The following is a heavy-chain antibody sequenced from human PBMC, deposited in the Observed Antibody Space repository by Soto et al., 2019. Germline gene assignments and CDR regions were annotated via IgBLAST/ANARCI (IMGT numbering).Heavy chain of an antibody. CDR2: IYSGGST. CDR1: GFTVSSNY. J-gene: IGHJ4*02. CDR3: ASGPQVELWFGDLHYFDY. D-gene: IGHD3-10*01. Sequence: GGSLRLSCAASGFTVSSNYMSWVRQAPGKGLEWVSVIYSGGSTYYADSVKGRFTISRDNSKNTLYLQMNSLRAEDTAVYYCASGPQVELWFGDLHYFDYWGQRTLVPVSS. V-gene: IGHV3-53*01.